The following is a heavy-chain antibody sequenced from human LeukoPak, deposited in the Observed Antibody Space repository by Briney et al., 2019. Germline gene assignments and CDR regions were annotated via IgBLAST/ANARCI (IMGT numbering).Heavy chain of an antibody. Sequence: ASVKVSCKASGYTFTSYYMHWVRQAPGQGLEWMGIINPSGGSTSYAQKFQGRVTITTDESTSTAYMELSSLRSEDTAVYYCARATVVNGAFDIWGQGTMVTVSS. CDR3: ARATVVNGAFDI. CDR2: INPSGGST. D-gene: IGHD4-23*01. CDR1: GYTFTSYY. J-gene: IGHJ3*02. V-gene: IGHV1-46*01.